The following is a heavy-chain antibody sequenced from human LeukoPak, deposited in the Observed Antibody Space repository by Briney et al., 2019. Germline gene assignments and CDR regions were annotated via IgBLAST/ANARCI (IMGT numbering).Heavy chain of an antibody. CDR3: ARASIAAEEEWDY. D-gene: IGHD6-6*01. Sequence: ASVKVSCKASGYTFTGYYMHWVRQAPGQGLEWMGWINPNSGGTNYAQKFQGRVTVTRDTSISTAYMELSRLRSDDTAVYYCARASIAAEEEWDYWGQGTLVTVSS. V-gene: IGHV1-2*02. CDR1: GYTFTGYY. CDR2: INPNSGGT. J-gene: IGHJ4*02.